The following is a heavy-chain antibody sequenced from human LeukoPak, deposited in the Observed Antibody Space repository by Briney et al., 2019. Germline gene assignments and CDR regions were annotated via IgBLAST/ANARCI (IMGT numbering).Heavy chain of an antibody. CDR2: IYYSGST. Sequence: SETLSLTCTVSGGSISSSSYYWGWIRQPPGKGLEWIGSIYYSGSTYYNPSLKSRVTISVDTSKNQFSLKLSSVTAADTAVYYCARDASSWPGGDYWGQGTLVTVSS. V-gene: IGHV4-39*02. J-gene: IGHJ4*02. D-gene: IGHD6-13*01. CDR3: ARDASSWPGGDY. CDR1: GGSISSSSYY.